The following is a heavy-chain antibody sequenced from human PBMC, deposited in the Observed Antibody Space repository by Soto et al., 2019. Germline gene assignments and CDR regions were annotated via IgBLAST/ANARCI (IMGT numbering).Heavy chain of an antibody. V-gene: IGHV1-18*01. CDR3: ARLYCSSTSCYPTLHSYYYYMDV. Sequence: QVQLVQSGAEVKKPGASVKVSCKASGYTFTSYGISWVRQAPGQGLEWMGWISAYNGNTNYAQKLQGRVTMTTDTSTSTPYMELRSLRSDDTAVYYCARLYCSSTSCYPTLHSYYYYMDVWGKGTTVTVSS. J-gene: IGHJ6*03. CDR1: GYTFTSYG. CDR2: ISAYNGNT. D-gene: IGHD2-2*01.